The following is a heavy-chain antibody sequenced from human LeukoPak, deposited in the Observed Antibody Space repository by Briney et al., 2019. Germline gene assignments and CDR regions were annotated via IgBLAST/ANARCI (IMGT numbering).Heavy chain of an antibody. V-gene: IGHV1-69*13. D-gene: IGHD1-26*01. CDR2: IIPIFGTA. CDR1: GGTFSSYA. CDR3: ARVSWEGHEIGLDWFDP. J-gene: IGHJ5*02. Sequence: ASVKVSCKASGGTFSSYAISWVRQAPGQGLEWMGGIIPIFGTANYAQKFQGRVTITADESTSTAYMELSSLRSEDTAVYYCARVSWEGHEIGLDWFDPWGQGTLVTVSS.